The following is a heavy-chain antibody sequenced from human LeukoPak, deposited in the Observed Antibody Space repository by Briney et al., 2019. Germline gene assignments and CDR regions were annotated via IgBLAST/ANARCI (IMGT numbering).Heavy chain of an antibody. CDR2: IIPIFGTA. Sequence: SVKVSCKASGGTFSSYAISWVRQAPGQGLEWMGGIIPIFGTANYAHKFQGRVTITADKSTSTAYMELRSLRSDDTAVFYCARGGFYSSGWYFEGRQETAGANFDYWGQGTLVTVSS. CDR1: GGTFSSYA. J-gene: IGHJ4*02. CDR3: ARGGFYSSGWYFEGRQETAGANFDY. V-gene: IGHV1-69*06. D-gene: IGHD6-19*01.